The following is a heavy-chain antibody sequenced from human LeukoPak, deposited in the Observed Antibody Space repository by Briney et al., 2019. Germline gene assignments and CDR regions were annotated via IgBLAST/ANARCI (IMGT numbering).Heavy chain of an antibody. D-gene: IGHD3-22*01. CDR2: INAGNGNT. CDR3: ARVSYDSIGYHYFDY. CDR1: GYTFTSHA. V-gene: IGHV1-3*03. Sequence: ASVKVSCKASGYTFTSHAMHWVRQAPGQRLEWMGWINAGNGNTKYSQEFQGRVTITRDTSASTAYMELSSLRSEDMAVYYCARVSYDSIGYHYFDYWGQGTLVTVSS. J-gene: IGHJ4*02.